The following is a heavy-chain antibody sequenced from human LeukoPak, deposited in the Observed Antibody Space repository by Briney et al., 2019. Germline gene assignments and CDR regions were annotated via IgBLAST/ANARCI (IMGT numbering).Heavy chain of an antibody. V-gene: IGHV3-30*18. Sequence: GGSLRLSCAASGFTFSSYGMHWVRQAPGKGLEWVAVISYDGSSKYYADSVKGRFTISRDNSKNTLYLQMNSLRAEDTAVYYCAKEGRVDAFDIWGQGTMVTVSS. CDR1: GFTFSSYG. J-gene: IGHJ3*02. CDR2: ISYDGSSK. CDR3: AKEGRVDAFDI.